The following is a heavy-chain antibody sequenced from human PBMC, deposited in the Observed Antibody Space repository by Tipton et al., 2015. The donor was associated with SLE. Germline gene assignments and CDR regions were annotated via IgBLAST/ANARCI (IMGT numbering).Heavy chain of an antibody. V-gene: IGHV4-59*08. Sequence: LRLSCTVSGGSISSHYWSWIRQPPGKGLEWIGYIYYSGSTNYNPSLKSRVTISVDTSKNQFSLKLSSVTAADTAVYYCARQEARHYYYYYMDVWGKGTTVTVSS. J-gene: IGHJ6*03. D-gene: IGHD6-6*01. CDR1: GGSISSHY. CDR3: ARQEARHYYYYYMDV. CDR2: IYYSGST.